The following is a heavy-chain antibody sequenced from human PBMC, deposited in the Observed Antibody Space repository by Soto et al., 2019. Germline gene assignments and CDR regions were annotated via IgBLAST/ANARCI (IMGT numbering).Heavy chain of an antibody. V-gene: IGHV4-30-4*01. CDR1: GGSISSGDYY. CDR2: IYYSGST. Sequence: SYTLSLTCTVSGGSISSGDYYGSLIRQPPGKGLEWIGYIYYSGSTYYNPSLKSRVTISVDTSKNQFSLKLSSVTAADTAVYYCGRWVRQLSPFWFDTWGQGTLVTVYS. J-gene: IGHJ5*02. D-gene: IGHD6-13*01. CDR3: GRWVRQLSPFWFDT.